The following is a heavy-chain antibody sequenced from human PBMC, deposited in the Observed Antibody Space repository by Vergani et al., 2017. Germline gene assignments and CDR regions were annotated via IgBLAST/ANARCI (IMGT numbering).Heavy chain of an antibody. V-gene: IGHV3-21*02. J-gene: IGHJ6*03. Sequence: VQLLESGGDLVQPRGSLRLSCAASGFTFNHYAMNWVRQAPGKGLDWVSSISSSSSYIYYADSVKGRVTISRDNSKNTLDLQMNSLRTQETAVYYCAKAGAVTSGSLQYSLYMDVLGKGTTVTVS. CDR2: ISSSSSYI. CDR1: GFTFNHYA. CDR3: AKAGAVTSGSLQYSLYMDV. D-gene: IGHD3-10*01.